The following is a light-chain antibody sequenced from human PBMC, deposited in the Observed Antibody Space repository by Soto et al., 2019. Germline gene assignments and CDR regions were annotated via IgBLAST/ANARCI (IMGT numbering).Light chain of an antibody. CDR1: QGIRRY. CDR2: AAS. J-gene: IGKJ5*01. V-gene: IGKV1-9*01. Sequence: DIQLTQSPSFLSSSPGDRVTITCRASQGIRRYLAWYQQSPGRAPKLLIYAASTLQSEVPSRFSGSGSGTEFPLTISRLQPEDFANYYRQQLNTFPITFGQGTRLEIK. CDR3: QQLNTFPIT.